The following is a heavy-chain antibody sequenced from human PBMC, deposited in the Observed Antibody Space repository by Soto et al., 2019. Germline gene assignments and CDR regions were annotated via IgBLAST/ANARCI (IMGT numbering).Heavy chain of an antibody. J-gene: IGHJ5*02. Sequence: SETLSLTCAVYGGILRESYWTWIRQPPGKGLEWIGEINHVGGTNYNPSLKSRVTMSVDTSQNQFSLRLISVTAADTAMYFCVRIRYQLPSSVLWLDPWGQGTPVTVSS. CDR3: VRIRYQLPSSVLWLDP. CDR2: INHVGGT. CDR1: GGILRESY. V-gene: IGHV4-34*01. D-gene: IGHD3-16*01.